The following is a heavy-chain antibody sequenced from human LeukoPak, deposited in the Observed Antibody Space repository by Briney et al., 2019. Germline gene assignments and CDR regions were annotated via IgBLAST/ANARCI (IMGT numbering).Heavy chain of an antibody. V-gene: IGHV3-74*01. Sequence: GGSLRLSCAASGSAFSRSWIHWVRQAPGKGLVWVSHINNDATRTTYADSVRGRFTISRDNAKNTVSLQMNSLRAENTAVYYCASDGAYAMAVWGQGTTVTVSS. CDR3: ASDGAYAMAV. CDR2: INNDATRT. J-gene: IGHJ6*02. D-gene: IGHD1-26*01. CDR1: GSAFSRSW.